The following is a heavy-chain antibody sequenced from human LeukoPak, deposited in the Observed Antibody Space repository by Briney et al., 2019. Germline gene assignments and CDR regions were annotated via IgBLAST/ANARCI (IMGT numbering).Heavy chain of an antibody. D-gene: IGHD1-26*01. Sequence: GGSLRLSCAASGFIFSNFDMHWVRQAAGEGLEYVSSISAGGGSTYYAASVKGRFTISRDAVKDTLYLQMGSVRIEDTAVYYCARGMQGGSYDYWGQGTLVTVSS. CDR3: ARGMQGGSYDY. J-gene: IGHJ4*02. V-gene: IGHV3-64*02. CDR2: ISAGGGST. CDR1: GFIFSNFD.